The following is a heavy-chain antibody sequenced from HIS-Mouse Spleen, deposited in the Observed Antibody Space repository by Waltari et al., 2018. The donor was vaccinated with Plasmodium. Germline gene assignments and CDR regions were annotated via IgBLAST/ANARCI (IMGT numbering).Heavy chain of an antibody. CDR2: IYYSGRT. CDR1: GGSISSSSYY. Sequence: QLQLQESGPGLVKPSETLSLTCTVSGGSISSSSYYWGWIRQPPGKGLEWIGVIYYSGRTHYNPSLMSRVTISVDTSKNQFSLKLSAVTAADTAVYYCARDRITGTSYFDYWGQGTLVTVSS. D-gene: IGHD1-7*01. V-gene: IGHV4-39*07. J-gene: IGHJ4*02. CDR3: ARDRITGTSYFDY.